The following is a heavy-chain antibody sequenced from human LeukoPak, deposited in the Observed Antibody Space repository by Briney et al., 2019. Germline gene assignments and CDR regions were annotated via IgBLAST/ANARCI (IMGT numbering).Heavy chain of an antibody. Sequence: NPGGSLRLSCAASGFTFSNAWMSWVRQAPGKGLEWVGRIKRKTDGGRTDYAAPVKGRFTITRDDSKTTLYLQMNSLKTEDTAVDYCTTAIRLGPAAIFFDYWGQGTLVTVSS. CDR2: IKRKTDGGRT. V-gene: IGHV3-15*01. CDR3: TTAIRLGPAAIFFDY. J-gene: IGHJ4*02. CDR1: GFTFSNAW. D-gene: IGHD2-2*02.